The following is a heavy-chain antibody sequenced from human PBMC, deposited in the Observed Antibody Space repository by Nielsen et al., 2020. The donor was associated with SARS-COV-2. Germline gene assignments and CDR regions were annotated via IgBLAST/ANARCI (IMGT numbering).Heavy chain of an antibody. CDR3: AREQWLLRTDAFDI. D-gene: IGHD3-22*01. V-gene: IGHV3-9*01. Sequence: SLKISCAASGFTFDGHAMHWVRQDPGKGLEWVSGISWNSGSIGYADSVKGRFTISRDNAKNTLYLQMNSLRAEDTAVYYCAREQWLLRTDAFDIWGQGTMVTVSS. CDR1: GFTFDGHA. J-gene: IGHJ3*02. CDR2: ISWNSGSI.